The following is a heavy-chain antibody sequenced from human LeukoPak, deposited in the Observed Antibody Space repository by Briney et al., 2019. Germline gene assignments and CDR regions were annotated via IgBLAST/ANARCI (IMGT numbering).Heavy chain of an antibody. CDR3: AREPEYCSGDSCYSTPLDY. V-gene: IGHV3-21*01. J-gene: IGHJ4*02. CDR1: GFTFNTYN. D-gene: IGHD2-15*01. CDR2: INNSSTYI. Sequence: PGGSLRLSCAASGFTFNTYNMNWVRQAPGKGLEWVSSINNSSTYIYYADSLKGRFTISRDNAKNSIYLQMNSLRVEDTGVYYCAREPEYCSGDSCYSTPLDYWGQGTLVTVSS.